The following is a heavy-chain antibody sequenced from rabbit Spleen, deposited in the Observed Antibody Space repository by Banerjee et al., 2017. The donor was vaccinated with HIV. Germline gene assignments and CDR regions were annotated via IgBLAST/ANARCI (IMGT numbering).Heavy chain of an antibody. V-gene: IGHV1S45*01. J-gene: IGHJ4*01. CDR3: ARYSDATIYSL. CDR1: GFSFSSNW. CDR2: IDTSDGDT. Sequence: QQQLEESGGGLVKPGGTLTLTCTVSGFSFSSNWICWVRQAPGKGLEWIACIDTSDGDTDYANWPKGRFTISKTSSTTVTLQVTSLTAADTATYFCARYSDATIYSLWGPGTLVTVS. D-gene: IGHD6-1*01.